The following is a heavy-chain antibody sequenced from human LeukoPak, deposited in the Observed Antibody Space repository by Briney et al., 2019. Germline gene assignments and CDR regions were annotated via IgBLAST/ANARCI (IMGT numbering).Heavy chain of an antibody. CDR1: GFTFTSCG. D-gene: IGHD6-6*01. CDR3: AKILRESMDWLDL. V-gene: IGHV3-30*18. CDR2: ISDDGKKK. Sequence: PGRSLRLSCAASGFTFTSCGMHWVRQAPGKGLEWVALISDDGKKKVYADPVKGRFTISRDNSKKTLYLQMNSLRPEDTAVYYCAKILRESMDWLDLWGQGTRVTVSS. J-gene: IGHJ5*02.